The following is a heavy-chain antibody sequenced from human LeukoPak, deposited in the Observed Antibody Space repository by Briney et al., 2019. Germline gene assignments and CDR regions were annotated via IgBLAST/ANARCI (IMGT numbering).Heavy chain of an antibody. CDR2: ISGSGGST. CDR1: GFTFSNYA. Sequence: GGSLRLSCAASGFTFSNYAMNWVRQAPGKGLEWVSSISGSGGSTYYADSVKGRFTISRDNSKNTLYLQINSLRADDTAVYYCAKAARSDSTDYGGQGTLVSVFS. CDR3: AKAARSDSTDY. V-gene: IGHV3-23*01. D-gene: IGHD2-21*02. J-gene: IGHJ4*02.